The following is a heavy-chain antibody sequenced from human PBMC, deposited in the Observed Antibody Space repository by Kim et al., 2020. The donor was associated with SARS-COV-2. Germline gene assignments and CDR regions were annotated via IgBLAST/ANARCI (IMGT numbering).Heavy chain of an antibody. V-gene: IGHV3-43*02. CDR2: ISGDGGST. D-gene: IGHD2-21*02. CDR3: ASHVVVTADAFDI. CDR1: GFTFDDYA. J-gene: IGHJ3*02. Sequence: GGSLRLSCAASGFTFDDYAMHWVRQAPGKGLEWVSLISGDGGSTYYADSVKGRFTISRDNSKNSLYLQMNSLRTEDTALYYCASHVVVTADAFDIWGQGTMVTVSS.